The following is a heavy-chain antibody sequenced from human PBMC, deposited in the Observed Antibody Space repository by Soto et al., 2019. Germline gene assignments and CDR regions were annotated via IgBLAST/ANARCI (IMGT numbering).Heavy chain of an antibody. J-gene: IGHJ5*02. Sequence: SVKVSCKASGYTFTSYAMHWVRQAPGQRLEWMGWINAGNGNTKYSQKFQGRVTITRDTSASTAYMGLSSLRSEDTAVYYCAREVRGIAVAGMDWFDPWGQGTLVTVSS. CDR3: AREVRGIAVAGMDWFDP. V-gene: IGHV1-3*01. D-gene: IGHD6-19*01. CDR2: INAGNGNT. CDR1: GYTFTSYA.